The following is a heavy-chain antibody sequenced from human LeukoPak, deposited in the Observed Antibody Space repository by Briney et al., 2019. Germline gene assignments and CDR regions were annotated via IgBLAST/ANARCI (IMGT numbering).Heavy chain of an antibody. CDR3: ARCRLESGSYYYFDY. CDR2: IYYSGST. Sequence: PSETLSLTCTVSGGSISSYYWSWIRQPPGKGLEWIGYIYYSGSTNYSPSLKSRATMSVDTSKNQFSLKLSSVTAADTAVYYCARCRLESGSYYYFDYWGQGTLVTVSS. CDR1: GGSISSYY. V-gene: IGHV4-59*01. D-gene: IGHD1-26*01. J-gene: IGHJ4*02.